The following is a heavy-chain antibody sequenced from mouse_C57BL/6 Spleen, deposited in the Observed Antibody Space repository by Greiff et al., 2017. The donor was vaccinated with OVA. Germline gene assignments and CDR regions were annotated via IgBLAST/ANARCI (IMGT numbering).Heavy chain of an antibody. CDR3: ARMAGYDDY. CDR1: GYTFTSYW. CDR2: IYPSDSET. D-gene: IGHD2-2*01. V-gene: IGHV1-61*01. Sequence: QVQLQQPGAELVRPGSSVKLSCKASGYTFTSYWMDWVKQRPGQGLEWIGNIYPSDSETHYNQKFKDKATLTVDKSSSTAYMQLSSLTSEDAAVYYCARMAGYDDYWGQGTTLTVSS. J-gene: IGHJ2*01.